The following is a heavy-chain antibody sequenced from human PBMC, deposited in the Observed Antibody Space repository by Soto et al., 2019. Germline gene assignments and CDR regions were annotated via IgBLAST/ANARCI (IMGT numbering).Heavy chain of an antibody. D-gene: IGHD3-10*01. CDR1: GGSIRSSSYY. Sequence: SETLCLTCTVAGGSIRSSSYYWGWIRQPPGKGLEWIGSIYYSGSTYYNPSLKSRVTISVDTSKNQFSLKLSSVTAADTAVYYCARLIVLTTMVRGVILGYWFDPWGQGTLVTVSS. J-gene: IGHJ5*02. CDR3: ARLIVLTTMVRGVILGYWFDP. CDR2: IYYSGST. V-gene: IGHV4-39*01.